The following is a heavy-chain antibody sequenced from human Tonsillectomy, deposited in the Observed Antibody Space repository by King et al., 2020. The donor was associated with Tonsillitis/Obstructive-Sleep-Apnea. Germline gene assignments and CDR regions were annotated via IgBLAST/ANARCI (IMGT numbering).Heavy chain of an antibody. D-gene: IGHD3-10*01. CDR1: VDIFKKNA. Sequence: VQLVESGAEVKKAGASVKVSCKAPVDIFKKNAITWVRQAPGQGLEWMGGIIPLFGSSNYAQKFQGRISITADDFTSTVYMELTSLRSEDTAVYYCARAAGPLRLNSYMDVWGKGTTVTVSS. CDR2: IIPLFGSS. CDR3: ARAAGPLRLNSYMDV. J-gene: IGHJ6*03. V-gene: IGHV1-69*01.